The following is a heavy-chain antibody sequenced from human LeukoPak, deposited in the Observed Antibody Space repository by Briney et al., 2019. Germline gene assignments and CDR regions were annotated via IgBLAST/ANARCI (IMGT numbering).Heavy chain of an antibody. CDR1: GGSISSGSCY. J-gene: IGHJ3*02. CDR2: IYTSGST. CDR3: ARAASYSSSWYPLDAFDI. Sequence: SQTLSLTCTVSGGSISSGSCYWSWIRQPAGKGLEWIGRIYTSGSTNYNPSLKSRVTISVDTSKNQFSLKLSSVTAADTAVYYCARAASYSSSWYPLDAFDIWGQGTMVTVSS. D-gene: IGHD6-13*01. V-gene: IGHV4-61*02.